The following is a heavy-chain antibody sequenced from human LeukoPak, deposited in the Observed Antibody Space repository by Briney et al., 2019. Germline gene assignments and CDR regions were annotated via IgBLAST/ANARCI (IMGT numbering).Heavy chain of an antibody. CDR3: ARGNYYDSSGYQVGY. V-gene: IGHV1-8*01. J-gene: IGHJ4*02. D-gene: IGHD3-22*01. CDR1: GYTFTSYD. CDR2: MNPNSGNT. Sequence: ASVKVSCKASGYTFTSYDINWVRQATGQGLEWMGWMNPNSGNTGYAQKFQGRVTITADESTSTAYMELSSLRSEDTAVYYCARGNYYDSSGYQVGYWGQGTLVTVSS.